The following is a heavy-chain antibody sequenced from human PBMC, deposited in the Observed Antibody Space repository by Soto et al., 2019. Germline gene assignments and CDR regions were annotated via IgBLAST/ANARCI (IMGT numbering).Heavy chain of an antibody. V-gene: IGHV3-30*04. Sequence: PGGSLRLSCTASGFSFSSYAMHWVRQAPGKGLEWVAVISYDGSTKYYADSVKGRFTISRDNARNSLYLQMNSLRAEDTALYYCAKDKAARLYYYYGMDVWGQGTTVTVSS. CDR3: AKDKAARLYYYYGMDV. CDR2: ISYDGSTK. J-gene: IGHJ6*02. CDR1: GFSFSSYA. D-gene: IGHD6-6*01.